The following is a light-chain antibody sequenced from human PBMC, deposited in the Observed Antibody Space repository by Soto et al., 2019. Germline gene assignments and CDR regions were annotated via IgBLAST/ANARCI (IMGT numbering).Light chain of an antibody. CDR3: QHYNSYSWT. CDR1: QNIRGW. CDR2: DAF. V-gene: IGKV1-5*01. Sequence: DIRMTQSPSTLSTSVGDRVTITCRASQNIRGWLAWYQQKPGKAPKLLIYDAFTLESAVPSRFRVSGSGTEFTLAISSLQPDAFAPYYGQHYNSYSWTSGPWTTVAIK. J-gene: IGKJ1*01.